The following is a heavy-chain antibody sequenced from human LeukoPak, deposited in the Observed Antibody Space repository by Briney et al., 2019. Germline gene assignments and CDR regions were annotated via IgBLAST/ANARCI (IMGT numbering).Heavy chain of an antibody. V-gene: IGHV3-9*01. CDR1: GFTFDDYA. Sequence: PGRSLRLSCAASGFTFDDYAMHWVRQAPGKGLEWVSGISWNSGSIGYADSVEGRFTISRDNAKNSLYLQMNSLRAEDTALYYCAKAPSQLWFSDAFDIWGQGTMVTVSS. CDR3: AKAPSQLWFSDAFDI. D-gene: IGHD5-18*01. J-gene: IGHJ3*02. CDR2: ISWNSGSI.